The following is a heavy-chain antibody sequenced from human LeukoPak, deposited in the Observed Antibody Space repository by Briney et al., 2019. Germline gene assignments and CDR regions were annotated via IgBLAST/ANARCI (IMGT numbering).Heavy chain of an antibody. J-gene: IGHJ4*02. V-gene: IGHV3-21*01. D-gene: IGHD2-2*02. CDR3: ARTFYTDVDIALLTSLDY. CDR2: ISSSSSYI. CDR1: GFTFSGYS. Sequence: PGGSLRLSCAASGFTFSGYSMNWVRQAPGKGLEWVSSISSSSSYIYYADSVKGRFTISRDNAKNSLYLQMNSLRAEDTAVFYCARTFYTDVDIALLTSLDYSGQGSLVTVSS.